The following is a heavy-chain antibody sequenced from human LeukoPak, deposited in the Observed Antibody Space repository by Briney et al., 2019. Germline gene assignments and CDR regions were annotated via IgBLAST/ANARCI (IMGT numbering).Heavy chain of an antibody. CDR3: AAGVFGELLGLAGY. CDR2: INPSDSYT. V-gene: IGHV5-10-1*01. J-gene: IGHJ4*02. Sequence: GESLRISCKGSGYSFTSYWISWVRQMPGKGLEWMGRINPSDSYTNYGPSFQGHVTISADKSISTAYLQWSSLKASDTAIYYCAAGVFGELLGLAGYWGQGTLVTVSS. CDR1: GYSFTSYW. D-gene: IGHD3-10*02.